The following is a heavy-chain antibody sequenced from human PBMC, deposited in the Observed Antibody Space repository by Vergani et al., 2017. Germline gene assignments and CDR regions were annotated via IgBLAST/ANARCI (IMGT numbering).Heavy chain of an antibody. CDR1: GGSISSYY. CDR3: ASDSRDCSGGSCYGY. D-gene: IGHD2-15*01. CDR2: IYYSGST. J-gene: IGHJ4*02. Sequence: QVQLQESGPGLVKPSETLSLTCTVPGGSISSYYWSWFRQPPGKGLELIGYIYYSGSTNYNPSLKSRVTISVDTSKNQFSLKLSSVTAADTAVYYCASDSRDCSGGSCYGYWGQGTLVTVSS. V-gene: IGHV4-59*01.